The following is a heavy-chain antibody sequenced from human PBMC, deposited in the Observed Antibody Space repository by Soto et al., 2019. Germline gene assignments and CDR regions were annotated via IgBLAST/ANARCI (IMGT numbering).Heavy chain of an antibody. V-gene: IGHV1-69*02. Sequence: QVQLVQSGAEVKKPGSSVKVSCKASGGTFSSYTISWVRQAPGQGLEWMGRIIPILGIANHAQKFQGRVTITADKSTSPAYMELSRLRSEDTAVYYWARASCRSTSCHDYYGMDVWGHGTTFTVSS. CDR2: IIPILGIA. J-gene: IGHJ6*02. CDR1: GGTFSSYT. CDR3: ARASCRSTSCHDYYGMDV. D-gene: IGHD2-2*01.